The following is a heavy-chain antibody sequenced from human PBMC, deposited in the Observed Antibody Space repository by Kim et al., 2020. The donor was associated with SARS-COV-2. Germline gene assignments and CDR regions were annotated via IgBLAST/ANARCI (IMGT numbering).Heavy chain of an antibody. J-gene: IGHJ6*02. V-gene: IGHV3-53*01. CDR3: ARLPYGMDV. Sequence: GRSTFYTTSVKGRCTSTRDNSKNTLYLQMNSLRAEDTAVYYCARLPYGMDVWGQGTTVTVCS. CDR2: GRST.